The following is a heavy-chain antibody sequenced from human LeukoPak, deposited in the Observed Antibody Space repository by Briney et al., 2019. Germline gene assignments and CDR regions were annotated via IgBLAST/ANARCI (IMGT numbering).Heavy chain of an antibody. CDR2: INPNSGGT. CDR1: GYTFIVYY. Sequence: ASVKVSCKASGYTFIVYYMHWVRQAPGQGLEWMGWINPNSGGTKYAQRFQGRVSMTRDTSISTAYLEVSSLTSDDTAVYYCARVLRDNSGWLPYDYWGQGNLVTVSS. J-gene: IGHJ4*02. CDR3: ARVLRDNSGWLPYDY. D-gene: IGHD6-19*01. V-gene: IGHV1-2*02.